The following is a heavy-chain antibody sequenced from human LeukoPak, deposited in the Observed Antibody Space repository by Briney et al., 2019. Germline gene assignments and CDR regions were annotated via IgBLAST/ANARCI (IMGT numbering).Heavy chain of an antibody. V-gene: IGHV3-23*01. CDR1: GFTVSSNY. D-gene: IGHD3-22*01. CDR2: ISGSGGST. CDR3: AKDPHAYYYDSSGSTDY. Sequence: GGSLRLSCAASGFTVSSNYMSWVRQAPGKGLEWVSAISGSGGSTYYADSVKGRFTISRDNSKNTLYLQMNSLRAEDTAVYYCAKDPHAYYYDSSGSTDYWGQGTLVTVSS. J-gene: IGHJ4*02.